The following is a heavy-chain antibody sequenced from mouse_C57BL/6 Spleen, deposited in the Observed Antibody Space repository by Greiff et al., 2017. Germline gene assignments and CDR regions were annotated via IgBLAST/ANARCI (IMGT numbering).Heavy chain of an antibody. J-gene: IGHJ1*03. CDR1: GFSLTSYG. D-gene: IGHD2-1*01. CDR2: IWSGGST. CDR3: ARENGNHVGWYFDV. V-gene: IGHV2-2*01. Sequence: VQLQQSGPGLVQPSQSLSITCTVSGFSLTSYGVHWVRQSPGKGLEWLGVIWSGGSTDYNAAFISRLSISKDNSKSQVFFKMNSLQADDTAIYYCARENGNHVGWYFDVWGTGTTVTVSS.